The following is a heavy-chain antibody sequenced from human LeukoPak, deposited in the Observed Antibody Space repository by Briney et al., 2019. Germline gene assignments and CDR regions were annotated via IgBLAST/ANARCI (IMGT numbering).Heavy chain of an antibody. J-gene: IGHJ3*02. D-gene: IGHD6-13*01. CDR3: ARDPEIAAAGTYDAFDI. CDR2: ISYDGSNK. Sequence: GGSLRLSCAASGFTFSSYGLHWVRQAPGKGLEWVAVISYDGSNKYYADSVKGRFTISRDNSKNTLYLQMDSLRAEDTAVYYCARDPEIAAAGTYDAFDIWGQGTMVTVSS. V-gene: IGHV3-30*03. CDR1: GFTFSSYG.